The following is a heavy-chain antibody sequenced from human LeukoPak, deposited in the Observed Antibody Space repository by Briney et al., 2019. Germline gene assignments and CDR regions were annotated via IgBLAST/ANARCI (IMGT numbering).Heavy chain of an antibody. D-gene: IGHD4-11*01. Sequence: GGSLRLSCAASGFTVSSNYMSWVRQAPGKGLEWVSVIYSGGSTYYADSVKGRFTISRHNSKNTLYLQMNSLRAEDTAVYYCARETYSNYGAYYYYYMDVWGKGTTVTVSS. CDR2: IYSGGST. J-gene: IGHJ6*03. V-gene: IGHV3-53*04. CDR1: GFTVSSNY. CDR3: ARETYSNYGAYYYYYMDV.